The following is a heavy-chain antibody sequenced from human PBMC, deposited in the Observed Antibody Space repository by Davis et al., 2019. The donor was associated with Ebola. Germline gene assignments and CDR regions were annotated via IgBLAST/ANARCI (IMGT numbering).Heavy chain of an antibody. CDR1: GFTFDDYA. CDR3: AKDTETAAGIFDY. D-gene: IGHD6-13*01. V-gene: IGHV3-9*01. CDR2: ISWNSGSI. Sequence: SLKISCAASGFTFDDYAMHWVRQAPGKGLEWVSGISWNSGSIGYVDSVKGRFTISRDNAKNSLYLQMNSLRAEDTALYYCAKDTETAAGIFDYWGQGTLVTVSS. J-gene: IGHJ4*02.